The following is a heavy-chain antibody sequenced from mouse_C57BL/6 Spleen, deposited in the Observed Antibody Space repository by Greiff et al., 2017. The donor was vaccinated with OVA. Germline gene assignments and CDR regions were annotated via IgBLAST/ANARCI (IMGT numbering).Heavy chain of an antibody. D-gene: IGHD1-1*01. CDR2: ISYDGSN. Sequence: ESGPGLVKPSQSLSLTCSVTGYSITSGYYWNWIRQFPGNKLEWMGYISYDGSNNYNPSLKNRISITRDTSKNQFFLKLNSVTTEDTATYYCARLLRSDYFDYWGQGTTLTVSS. CDR1: GYSITSGYY. CDR3: ARLLRSDYFDY. V-gene: IGHV3-6*01. J-gene: IGHJ2*01.